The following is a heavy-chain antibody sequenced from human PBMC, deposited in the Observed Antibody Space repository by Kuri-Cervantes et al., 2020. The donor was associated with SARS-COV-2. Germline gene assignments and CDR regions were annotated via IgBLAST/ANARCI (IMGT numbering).Heavy chain of an antibody. V-gene: IGHV3-53*01. J-gene: IGHJ4*02. CDR1: GFTVSSNY. Sequence: GGSLRLSCAASGFTVSSNYMSWVRQAPGKGLEWVSVIYSGGSTYYADSVKGRFTISRDNSKNTLYLQMNSLRAEDTAVYYCARSIIAVAGFGGRDYWGQGTRGTVSS. D-gene: IGHD6-19*01. CDR2: IYSGGST. CDR3: ARSIIAVAGFGGRDY.